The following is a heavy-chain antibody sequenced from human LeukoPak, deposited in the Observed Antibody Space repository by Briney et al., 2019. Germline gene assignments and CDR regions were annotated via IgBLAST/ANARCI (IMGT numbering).Heavy chain of an antibody. Sequence: SVKVSCKASGGTFSSYAISWVRQAPGQGLEWMGGIIPIFGTANYAQKFQGRVTITGDESTSTAYMELSSLRSEDTAVYYCARDAIQYDFWSGFAFDPWGQGTLVTVSS. V-gene: IGHV1-69*13. CDR2: IIPIFGTA. D-gene: IGHD3-3*01. CDR1: GGTFSSYA. CDR3: ARDAIQYDFWSGFAFDP. J-gene: IGHJ5*02.